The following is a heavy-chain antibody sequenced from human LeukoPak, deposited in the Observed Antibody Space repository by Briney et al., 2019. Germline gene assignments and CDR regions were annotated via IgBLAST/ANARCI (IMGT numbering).Heavy chain of an antibody. D-gene: IGHD5-24*01. CDR1: GYTFTTSA. Sequence: ASVKVSCKASGYTFTTSAMHWVRQAPGQRLEWMGWINAGSGDTKYSQRFQGRVTITSDTSTAYMELGSLTSEDTAVYYCARNLDGYSNWGQGTLVTVSS. CDR2: INAGSGDT. V-gene: IGHV1-3*01. CDR3: ARNLDGYSN. J-gene: IGHJ4*02.